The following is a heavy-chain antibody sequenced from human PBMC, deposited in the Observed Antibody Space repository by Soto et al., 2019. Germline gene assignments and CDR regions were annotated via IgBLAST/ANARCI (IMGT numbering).Heavy chain of an antibody. CDR3: ASSSLDRIDV. Sequence: PSETLSLTCSVSGGSISSGYYYWSWIRQPPGKGLEWIGNIYYSGNTYYNPSLKSRHIISLHTTKTKFSLKVRHVTAADTAVYYCASSSLDRIDVWAQRTTVSGSS. CDR2: IYYSGNT. J-gene: IGHJ6*02. V-gene: IGHV4-30-4*01. CDR1: GGSISSGYYY.